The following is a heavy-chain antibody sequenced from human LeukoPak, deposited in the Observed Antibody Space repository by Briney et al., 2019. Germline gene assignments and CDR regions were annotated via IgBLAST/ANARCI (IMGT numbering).Heavy chain of an antibody. CDR1: GFIFSTYG. CDR3: AKSIRSSWYYFDY. J-gene: IGHJ4*02. D-gene: IGHD6-13*01. CDR2: IRYDGSNK. V-gene: IGHV3-30*02. Sequence: GGSLRLSCAASGFIFSTYGMNWVRQAPGKGLEWVAFIRYDGSNKYYADSVKGRFTISRDNSKNTLYLQMNSLRAEDTAVYYCAKSIRSSWYYFDYWGQGTLVTVSS.